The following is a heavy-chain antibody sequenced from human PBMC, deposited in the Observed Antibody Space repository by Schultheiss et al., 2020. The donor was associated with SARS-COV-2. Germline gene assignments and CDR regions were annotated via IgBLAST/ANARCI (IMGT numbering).Heavy chain of an antibody. J-gene: IGHJ4*02. CDR3: AREREGGIAAAGSFDY. CDR2: ISGSGGNT. CDR1: GFTFSSYA. V-gene: IGHV3-23*01. D-gene: IGHD6-13*01. Sequence: GGSLRLSCAASGFTFSSYAMSGVRQAPGKGLEWVSTISGSGGNTYYADSVKGRFTISRDNAKNSLYLQMNSLRAEDTAVYYCAREREGGIAAAGSFDYWGQGTLVTVSS.